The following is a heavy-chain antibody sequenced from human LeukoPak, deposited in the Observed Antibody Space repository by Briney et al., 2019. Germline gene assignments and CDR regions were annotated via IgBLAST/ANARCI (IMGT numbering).Heavy chain of an antibody. V-gene: IGHV4-39*01. Sequence: PSETLSLTCTVSGGSITTTSFSWGWIRQPPGKGLEWIGNVFYSGNTHYNPSLSSRATISVDTSKNQFSLRLSSVTAADTAVYYCARGGFLTGYYSGIDYWGQGTLVTVSS. CDR1: GGSITTTSFS. CDR3: ARGGFLTGYYSGIDY. J-gene: IGHJ4*02. CDR2: VFYSGNT. D-gene: IGHD3-9*01.